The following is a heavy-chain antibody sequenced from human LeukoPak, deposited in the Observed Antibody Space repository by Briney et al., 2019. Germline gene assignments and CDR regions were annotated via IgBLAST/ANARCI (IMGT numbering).Heavy chain of an antibody. Sequence: PGGSPRLSCAASGFTVSSNYMSWVRQAPGKGLEWVSVIYSGGSTYYADSVKGRFTVSRDNSKNTLYLQMNSLRAEDTAVYYCARDAASGYYYDYYYGMDVWGQGTTVTVSS. D-gene: IGHD3-22*01. CDR3: ARDAASGYYYDYYYGMDV. J-gene: IGHJ6*02. CDR1: GFTVSSNY. V-gene: IGHV3-66*01. CDR2: IYSGGST.